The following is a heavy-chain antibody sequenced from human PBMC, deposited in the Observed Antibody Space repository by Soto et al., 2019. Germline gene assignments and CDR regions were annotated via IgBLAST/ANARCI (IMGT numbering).Heavy chain of an antibody. CDR2: INGGGSGT. CDR3: AKDLSWSLGGAFDL. D-gene: IGHD2-8*01. J-gene: IGHJ3*01. CDR1: GFPFSNNA. V-gene: IGHV3-23*01. Sequence: ELQLLESGGGLVQPGGSLRLSCAASGFPFSNNAMNWVRQAPEKGLEWVSAINGGGSGTYYAASVKGRFTMSRDNSKNTVYLQMNSLRAEDTAVYYCAKDLSWSLGGAFDLWGQGTTVTVSS.